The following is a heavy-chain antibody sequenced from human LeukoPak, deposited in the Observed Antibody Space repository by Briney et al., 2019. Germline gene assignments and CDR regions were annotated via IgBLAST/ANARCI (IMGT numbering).Heavy chain of an antibody. CDR2: ISAYNGNT. CDR1: GYTFTNYG. CDR3: ARDLKMGYSSGRYSWGTGSSNDY. V-gene: IGHV1-18*01. J-gene: IGHJ4*02. D-gene: IGHD6-19*01. Sequence: GASVEVSCKASGYTFTNYGISWVRQAPGQGLEWMGWISAYNGNTNYAQKFQGRITMTTDTSTSTAYMELRSLRSDDTAVYYCARDLKMGYSSGRYSWGTGSSNDYWGQGTLVTVSS.